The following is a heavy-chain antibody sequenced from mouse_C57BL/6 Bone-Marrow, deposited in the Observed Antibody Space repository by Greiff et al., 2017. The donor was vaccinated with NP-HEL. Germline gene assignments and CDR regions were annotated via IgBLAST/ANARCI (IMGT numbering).Heavy chain of an antibody. J-gene: IGHJ3*01. V-gene: IGHV1-74*01. CDR1: GYTFTSYW. D-gene: IGHD2-2*01. CDR2: IHPSDSDT. Sequence: QVQLQQPGADLVKPGASVKVSCKASGYTFTSYWMHWVKQRPGQGLEWIGRIHPSDSDTNYNQKVKGKATLTVDKSSSTAYIQLSSLTSEDSAGYYCAIWLGLRRAFDYWGQGTLVTVSA. CDR3: AIWLGLRRAFDY.